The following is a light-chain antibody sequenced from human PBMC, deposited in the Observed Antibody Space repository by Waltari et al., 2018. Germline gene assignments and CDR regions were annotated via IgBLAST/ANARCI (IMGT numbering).Light chain of an antibody. Sequence: QSALTQPPSASGSPGQSVTISCTAASSHRTFNSVPGYQQHPGKAPKIIIYGVTKRPPGVPDRFSGSKSGNTASLTVSGLQVEDEAHYYCSLSGGINNFVVFGGGTKLTVL. CDR1: SSHRTFNS. CDR2: GVT. V-gene: IGLV2-8*01. CDR3: SLSGGINNFVV. J-gene: IGLJ2*01.